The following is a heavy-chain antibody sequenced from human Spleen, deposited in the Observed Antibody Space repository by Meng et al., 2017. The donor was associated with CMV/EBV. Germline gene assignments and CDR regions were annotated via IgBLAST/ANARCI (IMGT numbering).Heavy chain of an antibody. CDR1: SSYW. D-gene: IGHD3-22*01. CDR2: IKQDGSEK. V-gene: IGHV3-7*01. Sequence: SSYWMSWVRQAPGKGLEWVANIKQDGSEKYYVDYVKDRFTISRDNAKNSLYLQMNSLRVEDTAVYYCARPGYYDSSGYYYPQSRFDPWGQGTLVTVSS. J-gene: IGHJ5*02. CDR3: ARPGYYDSSGYYYPQSRFDP.